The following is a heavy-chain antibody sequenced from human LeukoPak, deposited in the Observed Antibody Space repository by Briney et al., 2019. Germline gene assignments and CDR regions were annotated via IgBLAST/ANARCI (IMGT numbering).Heavy chain of an antibody. CDR1: GGTFSSYA. Sequence: SVKVSCKASGGTFSSYAISWVRQAPGQGLEWMGRIIPILGIANYAQKFQGRVTITADKSTSTAYMVLSSLRSEDTAVYYCARADSSSHSSSPSFDYWGQGTLVTVSS. D-gene: IGHD6-6*01. V-gene: IGHV1-69*04. CDR3: ARADSSSHSSSPSFDY. CDR2: IIPILGIA. J-gene: IGHJ4*02.